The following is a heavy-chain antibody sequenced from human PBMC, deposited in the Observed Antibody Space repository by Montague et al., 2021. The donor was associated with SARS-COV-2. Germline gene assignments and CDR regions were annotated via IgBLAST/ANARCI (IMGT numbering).Heavy chain of an antibody. J-gene: IGHJ4*02. V-gene: IGHV4-59*01. D-gene: IGHD1-1*01. Sequence: SETLSLTCEVSGGSISSYYWSWIRQSPGKGLEWIGYVHYIGSTKYNPSLKTRVTLSLDTPKNRFSLKLSSVTAADTAVYYCARAQNTCFIANCVNYFEVWGLGALVTVSS. CDR3: ARAQNTCFIANCVNYFEV. CDR2: VHYIGST. CDR1: GGSISSYY.